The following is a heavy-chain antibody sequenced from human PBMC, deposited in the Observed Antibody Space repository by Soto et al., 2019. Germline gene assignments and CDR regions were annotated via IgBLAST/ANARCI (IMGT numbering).Heavy chain of an antibody. Sequence: EVQLLESGGGLEQPGGSLRLSCAASGLTFGNLGMSWVRQAPGRGLGGVAGIRGTGGSAYSADSVKGRFTVSRDNSKNTLYLQINSLRAEDTAVYYCAKRAAMTSSRYWSFDPRGRGTLVTVSS. J-gene: IGHJ2*01. CDR1: GLTFGNLG. V-gene: IGHV3-23*01. D-gene: IGHD3-9*01. CDR2: IRGTGGSA. CDR3: AKRAAMTSSRYWSFDP.